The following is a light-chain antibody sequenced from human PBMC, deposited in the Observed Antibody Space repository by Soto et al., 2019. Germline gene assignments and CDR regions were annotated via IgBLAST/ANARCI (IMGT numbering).Light chain of an antibody. Sequence: QSALTQPPSASGSPGQSVTISCTGTKNDIGVYDFVSWYQHHPGKAPRLIIYEVVQRPSGVPDRFSGSKSGNTASLTVSGLQAADEADHFCKSYAGSHTYVFGSGTKVTVL. CDR3: KSYAGSHTYV. CDR1: KNDIGVYDF. V-gene: IGLV2-8*01. CDR2: EVV. J-gene: IGLJ1*01.